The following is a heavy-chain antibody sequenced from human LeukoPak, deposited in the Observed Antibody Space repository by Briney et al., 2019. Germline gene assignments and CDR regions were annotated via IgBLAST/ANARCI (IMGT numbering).Heavy chain of an antibody. CDR2: INSDGSST. J-gene: IGHJ4*02. CDR1: GFTFDDYA. Sequence: PGGSLRLSCAASGFTFDDYAMHWVRQAPGKGLVWVSRINSDGSSTSYADSVKGRFTISRDNAKNTLYLQMNSLRAEDTAVYYCASQSTYYVAGSGSYEDYWGQGTLVTVSS. CDR3: ASQSTYYVAGSGSYEDY. V-gene: IGHV3-74*01. D-gene: IGHD3-10*01.